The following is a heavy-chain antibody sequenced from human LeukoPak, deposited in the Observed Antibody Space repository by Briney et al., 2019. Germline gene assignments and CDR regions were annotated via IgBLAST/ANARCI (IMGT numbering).Heavy chain of an antibody. CDR2: ISGSGGTT. J-gene: IGHJ4*02. CDR3: ASGIRYQPYYFDY. CDR1: GFTFSTYA. D-gene: IGHD2-2*01. Sequence: PGGSLRLSCAASGFTFSTYAMSWVRQAPGKGLEWVSSISGSGGTTYYADSVKGRFTISRDDSKNTLYVRMNSLRAEDTAVYYCASGIRYQPYYFDYWGQGTLVTVSS. V-gene: IGHV3-23*01.